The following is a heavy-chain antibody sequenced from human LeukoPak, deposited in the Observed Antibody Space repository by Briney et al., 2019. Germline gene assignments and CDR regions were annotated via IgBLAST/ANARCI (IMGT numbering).Heavy chain of an antibody. D-gene: IGHD2-2*01. CDR3: ARGSAAMLWDTFDI. CDR1: GGSVSSGSYY. V-gene: IGHV4-61*01. CDR2: IYYSGST. Sequence: SETLSLTCTVSGGSVSSGSYYWSWIRQPPGKGLEWIGYIYYSGSTNYNPSLKSRVTISVDTSKNQFSLKLSSVTAADTAVCYCARGSAAMLWDTFDIWGQGTMVTVSS. J-gene: IGHJ3*02.